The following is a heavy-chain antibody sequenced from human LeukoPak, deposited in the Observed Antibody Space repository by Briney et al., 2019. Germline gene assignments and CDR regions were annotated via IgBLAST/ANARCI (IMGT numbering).Heavy chain of an antibody. CDR2: ISYDGSNK. V-gene: IGHV3-30*14. D-gene: IGHD5-18*01. CDR3: AKDQGAYSYDRD. J-gene: IGHJ4*02. CDR1: GFTFSSYA. Sequence: GGSLRLSCAASGFTFSSYAMHWVRQAPGKGLEWVAVISYDGSNKYYADSVKGRFTISRDNSKNTLYLQMNSLRAEDTAVYYCAKDQGAYSYDRDWGQGTLVTVSS.